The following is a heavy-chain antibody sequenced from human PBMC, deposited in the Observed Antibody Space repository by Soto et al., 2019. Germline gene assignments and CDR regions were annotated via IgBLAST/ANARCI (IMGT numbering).Heavy chain of an antibody. J-gene: IGHJ6*02. D-gene: IGHD6-6*01. Sequence: GASVKVSCKASGYTFTSYGISWVRQAPGQGLEWMGWISAYNGNTNYAQKLQGRVTMTTDTSTSTAYMELRSLRSEDTAVYYCARDPSSGYYYYGMDFWGQGTTVTVSS. CDR1: GYTFTSYG. CDR3: ARDPSSGYYYYGMDF. V-gene: IGHV1-18*01. CDR2: ISAYNGNT.